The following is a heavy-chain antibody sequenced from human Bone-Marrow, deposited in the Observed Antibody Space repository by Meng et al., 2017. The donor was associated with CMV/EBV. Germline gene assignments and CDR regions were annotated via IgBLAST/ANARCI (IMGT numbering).Heavy chain of an antibody. Sequence: GGSLRLSCAASGFTFSSYAMSWVRQAPGKGLEWVSAISGSGGSTYYADSVKGRFTISRDNSKNTLYLQMNSLRAEDTAVYYCAKGSYIVVVPAAFDYWGQGTRVTVSS. CDR1: GFTFSSYA. J-gene: IGHJ4*02. CDR2: ISGSGGST. D-gene: IGHD2-2*01. V-gene: IGHV3-23*01. CDR3: AKGSYIVVVPAAFDY.